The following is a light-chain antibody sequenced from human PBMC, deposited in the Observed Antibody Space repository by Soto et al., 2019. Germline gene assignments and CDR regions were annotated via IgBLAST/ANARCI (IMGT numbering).Light chain of an antibody. Sequence: AIRMTQSPSSLSASTGDRVTITCRASQGISSYLAWYQQKPGKAPKLLIYAASTLQSGVPSRFSGSGSGTDVTLTISCLQSEDFATYYCQQYYSSPLTFGPGPKVDIK. V-gene: IGKV1-8*01. CDR2: AAS. J-gene: IGKJ3*01. CDR1: QGISSY. CDR3: QQYYSSPLT.